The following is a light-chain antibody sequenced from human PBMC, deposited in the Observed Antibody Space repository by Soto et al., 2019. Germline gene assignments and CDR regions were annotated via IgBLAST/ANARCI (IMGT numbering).Light chain of an antibody. J-gene: IGLJ3*02. V-gene: IGLV2-23*01. CDR1: SSDVGAYNL. Sequence: QSALTQPASVSGSPEQSITISCTGTSSDVGAYNLVSWYQQHPGKAPRLIIYEGNKQPSGISHRFSGSKSDNTASLTISGLRAEDEAHYHCCSYAGSRTFVFGGGTKLTVL. CDR2: EGN. CDR3: CSYAGSRTFV.